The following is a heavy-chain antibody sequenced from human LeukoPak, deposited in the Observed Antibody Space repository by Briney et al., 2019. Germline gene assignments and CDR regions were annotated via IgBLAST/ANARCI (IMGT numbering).Heavy chain of an antibody. D-gene: IGHD1-20*01. CDR2: IDPNSGAT. V-gene: IGHV1-2*02. CDR3: ARGRASLTVWFVP. CDR1: GYTFTAYY. J-gene: IGHJ5*02. Sequence: ASVKLSCKASGYTFTAYYMHWVRQAPGQGLEWMGWIDPNSGATDSAQKFQGRVTVTRDTSINTVYMELSRLTSDDTAVYYCARGRASLTVWFVPWGQGTMPTLCS.